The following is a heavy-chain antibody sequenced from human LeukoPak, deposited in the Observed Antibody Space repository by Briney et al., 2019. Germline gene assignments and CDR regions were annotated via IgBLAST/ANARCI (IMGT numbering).Heavy chain of an antibody. Sequence: GWSLRLSCAASGFTFASYAMSWVRQAPGKGLEWVSAISGSGGSTYYADSVKGRFTISRDNSKSTLYLQMNSLSAEDMAVYYCAHHRGSLDSDTEYFQHWGQGTLVTVSS. D-gene: IGHD3-22*01. J-gene: IGHJ1*01. CDR1: GFTFASYA. V-gene: IGHV3-23*01. CDR3: AHHRGSLDSDTEYFQH. CDR2: ISGSGGST.